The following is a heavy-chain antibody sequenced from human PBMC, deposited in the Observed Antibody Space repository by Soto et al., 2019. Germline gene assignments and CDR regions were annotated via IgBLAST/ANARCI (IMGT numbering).Heavy chain of an antibody. Sequence: SETLSLTCTVSGGSISSGGYYWSWIRQHPGKGLEWIGYIYYSGSTYYNPSLKSRVTISVDTSKNQFSLKLSSVTAADTAVYYCARVTYYDYRSGYPDYWGQGTLVTVSS. CDR2: IYYSGST. CDR1: GGSISSGGYY. CDR3: ARVTYYDYRSGYPDY. J-gene: IGHJ4*02. V-gene: IGHV4-31*03. D-gene: IGHD3-3*01.